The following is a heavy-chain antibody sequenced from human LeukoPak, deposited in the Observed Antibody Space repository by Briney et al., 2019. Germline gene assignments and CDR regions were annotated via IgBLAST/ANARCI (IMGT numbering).Heavy chain of an antibody. J-gene: IGHJ4*02. CDR3: AKRGVVIRVILVGFHKEAYYFDS. CDR1: VITLSNYG. D-gene: IGHD3-22*01. CDR2: NTGSSGAT. V-gene: IGHV3-23*01. Sequence: PGGPLRLSCVVSVITLSNYGMSWLRQSPGKGMEWVAGNTGSSGATTYADSVEGSFTISRDSPKNTLYLHMRSLRADDTAVYFCAKRGVVIRVILVGFHKEAYYFDSWGQGALVTVSS.